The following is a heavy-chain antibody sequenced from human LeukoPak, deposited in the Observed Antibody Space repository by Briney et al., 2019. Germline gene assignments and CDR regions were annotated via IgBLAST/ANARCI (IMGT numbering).Heavy chain of an antibody. CDR1: GFTFDDYA. CDR2: ISWNSGSI. Sequence: PGGSLRLSCAASGFTFDDYAMHWVRQAPGKGLEWVSGISWNSGSIGYADSVKGRFTISRDNAKNSLYLQMNSLRAEDTALYYCAKDISPMTIYYGMDVWGQGTTVTVSS. D-gene: IGHD4/OR15-4a*01. J-gene: IGHJ6*02. V-gene: IGHV3-9*01. CDR3: AKDISPMTIYYGMDV.